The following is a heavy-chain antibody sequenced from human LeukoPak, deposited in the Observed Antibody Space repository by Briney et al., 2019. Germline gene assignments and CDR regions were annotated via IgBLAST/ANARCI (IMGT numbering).Heavy chain of an antibody. CDR3: ARGYSSSWLVPFDY. D-gene: IGHD6-13*01. V-gene: IGHV3-21*01. Sequence: GGSLRLSCAASGFTFSSYSVNWVRQAPGKGLEWVSSISSSSSYIYYADSVKGRFTISRDNAKNSLYLQMNSLRAEDTAVYYCARGYSSSWLVPFDYWGQGTLVTVSS. CDR2: ISSSSSYI. J-gene: IGHJ4*02. CDR1: GFTFSSYS.